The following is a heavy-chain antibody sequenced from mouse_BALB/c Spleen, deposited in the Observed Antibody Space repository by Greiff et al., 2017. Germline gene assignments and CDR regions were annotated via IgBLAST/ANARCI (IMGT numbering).Heavy chain of an antibody. V-gene: IGHV5-6*01. J-gene: IGHJ2*01. D-gene: IGHD2-4*01. CDR2: ISSGGSYT. CDR3: ARHEDYQRRGHYFDY. CDR1: GFTFSSYG. Sequence: EVKLQESGGDLVKPGGSLKLSCAASGFTFSSYGMSWVRQTPDKRLEWVATISSGGSYTYYPDSVKGRFTISRDNAKNTLYLQMSSLKSEDTAMYYCARHEDYQRRGHYFDYWGQGTTLTVSS.